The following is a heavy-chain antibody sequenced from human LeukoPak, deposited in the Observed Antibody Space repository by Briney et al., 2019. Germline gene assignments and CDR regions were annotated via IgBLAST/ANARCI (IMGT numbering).Heavy chain of an antibody. Sequence: SETLSLTCDVSGYSISSGYYWGWIGQPPGKGLEWIGSIYHSGSTYYNPSLKSRVTISVDTSKNQFSLKLSSVTAADTAVYYCARNGGSAFDIWGQGTMVAVSS. CDR2: IYHSGST. CDR3: ARNGGSAFDI. V-gene: IGHV4-38-2*01. CDR1: GYSISSGYY. J-gene: IGHJ3*02. D-gene: IGHD3-16*01.